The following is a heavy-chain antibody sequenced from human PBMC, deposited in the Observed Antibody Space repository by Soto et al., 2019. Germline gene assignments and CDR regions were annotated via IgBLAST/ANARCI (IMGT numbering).Heavy chain of an antibody. J-gene: IGHJ4*02. Sequence: GGSLRLSCTASGLPHSSFAMMWVRQAPGKGLECVAGIYGSGRGIEYADSVKGRFTISRDNSKNTVYLQMTDLRADDTAVYYCEKDAVYNDGLRLMDHWGQGTQVTVSS. CDR1: GLPHSSFA. V-gene: IGHV3-23*05. D-gene: IGHD3-16*01. CDR2: IYGSGRGI. CDR3: EKDAVYNDGLRLMDH.